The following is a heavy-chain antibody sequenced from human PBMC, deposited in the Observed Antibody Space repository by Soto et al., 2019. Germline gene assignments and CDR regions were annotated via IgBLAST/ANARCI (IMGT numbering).Heavy chain of an antibody. J-gene: IGHJ6*03. D-gene: IGHD6-19*01. V-gene: IGHV3-66*04. CDR3: AIPGIALAGYYMDV. CDR2: IYSGGST. Sequence: GGSLRLSCAASGFTVSSNYMSWVRQAPGKGLEWVSVIYSGGSTYYADSVKGRFTISRDNSKNTLYLQMNSLRAEDTAVYYCAIPGIALAGYYMDVWGKGTTVTVSS. CDR1: GFTVSSNY.